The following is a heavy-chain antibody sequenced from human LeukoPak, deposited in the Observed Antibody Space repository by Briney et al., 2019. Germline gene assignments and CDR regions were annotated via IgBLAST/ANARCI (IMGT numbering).Heavy chain of an antibody. CDR2: IYYSGST. CDR3: ARGGIAVAGPFDY. D-gene: IGHD6-19*01. V-gene: IGHV4-31*03. J-gene: IGHJ4*02. Sequence: SQTLSLTCTASGGSISSGGYYWSWIRQHPGKGLEWIGYIYYSGSTYYNPSLESRVTISVDTSKNQFSLKLSSVTAADTAVYYCARGGIAVAGPFDYWGQGTLVTVSS. CDR1: GGSISSGGYY.